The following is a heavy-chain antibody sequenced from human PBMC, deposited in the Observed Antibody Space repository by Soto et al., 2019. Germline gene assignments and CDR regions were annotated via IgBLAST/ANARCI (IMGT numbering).Heavy chain of an antibody. J-gene: IGHJ5*02. CDR3: ARVKDIAVTGVPRWFDP. CDR1: GFTFTNYA. Sequence: GLLRLSCANSGFTFTNYAMSCVRPASWKGPGWVSYISGSGSTISYADSVTGRFTISRDNAKNSLYLQMNSLRAEDTAVYYCARVKDIAVTGVPRWFDPWGQGTLVTVYS. V-gene: IGHV3-48*03. D-gene: IGHD6-19*01. CDR2: ISGSGSTI.